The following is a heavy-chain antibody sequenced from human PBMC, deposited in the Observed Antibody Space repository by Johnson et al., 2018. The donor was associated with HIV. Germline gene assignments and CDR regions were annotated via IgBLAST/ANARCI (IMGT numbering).Heavy chain of an antibody. CDR3: AREGEGYSSSWYPVGMDDAFDI. J-gene: IGHJ3*02. D-gene: IGHD6-13*01. CDR1: GFTFSSHA. CDR2: ISNDGSNK. V-gene: IGHV3-30*04. Sequence: VQLVESGGVVVQPGGYLRLSCAASGFTFSSHAMHWVRQAPGKGLEWVTFISNDGSNKYYADSVRGRFTISRDNSKNTLYLQMNSLRAEDTAVYYCAREGEGYSSSWYPVGMDDAFDIWGQGTMVTVSS.